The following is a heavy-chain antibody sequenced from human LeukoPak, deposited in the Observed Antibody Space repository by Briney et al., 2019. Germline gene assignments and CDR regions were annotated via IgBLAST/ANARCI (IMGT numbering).Heavy chain of an antibody. V-gene: IGHV5-51*01. J-gene: IGHJ5*02. D-gene: IGHD6-6*01. CDR3: ARRSSSSSGWFDP. CDR2: IYPGDSDT. Sequence: GESLKISCKASGYIFANYWIGWVRQMPGKGLEWMGIIYPGDSDTRYSPSFQGQVTISADKSISTAYLQWSSLKASDTAMYYCARRSSSSSGWFDPWGQGTLVTVSS. CDR1: GYIFANYW.